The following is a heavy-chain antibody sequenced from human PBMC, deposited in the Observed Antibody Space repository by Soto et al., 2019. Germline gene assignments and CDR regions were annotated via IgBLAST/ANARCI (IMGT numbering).Heavy chain of an antibody. J-gene: IGHJ4*02. CDR2: IAYDGRNK. Sequence: QVQLVESGGGVVQPGRSLRLSCAASGFTFSSYAMHWVRQAPGKGLEWVAVIAYDGRNKYYADSVKGRFTISRDNPKNTLYLQMNSLRIEDTAVYYCARELERGFDYWGQGTLGTVSS. CDR3: ARELERGFDY. V-gene: IGHV3-30*04. CDR1: GFTFSSYA. D-gene: IGHD1-1*01.